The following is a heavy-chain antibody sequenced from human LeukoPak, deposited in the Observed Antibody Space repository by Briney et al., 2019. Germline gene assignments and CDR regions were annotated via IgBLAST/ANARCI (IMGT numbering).Heavy chain of an antibody. J-gene: IGHJ4*02. CDR2: ISYDGSNK. CDR3: VAHDY. CDR1: GFTFSSYA. Sequence: GRSLRLSCAASGFTFSSYAMHWVRQAPGKGLEWVAVISYDGSNKYYADSVKGRFTISRDNSKNTLYLQMNSLRAEDTAVYYCVAHDYWGQGTLVTVSS. V-gene: IGHV3-30*04.